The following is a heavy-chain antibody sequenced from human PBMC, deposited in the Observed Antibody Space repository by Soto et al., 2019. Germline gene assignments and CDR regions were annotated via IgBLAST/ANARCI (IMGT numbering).Heavy chain of an antibody. CDR1: GFTFVDYA. CDR3: TSTIFGVVIPGGYYYGMDV. D-gene: IGHD3-3*01. CDR2: IRSNLYGGTS. J-gene: IGHJ6*02. V-gene: IGHV3-49*03. Sequence: GGSLRLSCTTSGFTFVDYAISWFRQAPGKGLDWVGFIRSNLYGGTSEYAASVKGRFTMPRDDSKSIAYLQMDSLKTEDTAVYYCTSTIFGVVIPGGYYYGMDVWGQGTTVTVSS.